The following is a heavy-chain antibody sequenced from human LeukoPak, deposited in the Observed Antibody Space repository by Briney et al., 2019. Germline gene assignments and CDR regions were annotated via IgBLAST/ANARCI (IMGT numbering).Heavy chain of an antibody. Sequence: SETLSLTCAVYGGSFSGYYWSWIRQPPGKGLEWIGEINHSGSTNYNPSLKSRVTISVDTSKNQFSLKLSSVTAADTAVYYCARDLYYYDSSGYYATLGYWDQGTLVTVSS. J-gene: IGHJ4*02. CDR1: GGSFSGYY. V-gene: IGHV4-34*01. CDR3: ARDLYYYDSSGYYATLGY. CDR2: INHSGST. D-gene: IGHD3-22*01.